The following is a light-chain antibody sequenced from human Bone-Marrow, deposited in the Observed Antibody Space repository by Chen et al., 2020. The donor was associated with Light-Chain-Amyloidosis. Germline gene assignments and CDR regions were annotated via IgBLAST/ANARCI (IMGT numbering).Light chain of an antibody. J-gene: IGKJ1*01. V-gene: IGKV3-11*01. CDR1: QTVDSF. CDR3: QQRSYWPPS. CDR2: DAS. Sequence: EIVLTQSPATLSLSPGERATLSCRASQTVDSFLAWYQPKPGQAPRLLIYDASNRATGIPARISGSESGTDFTLTISSLEPEDFAVYYCQQRSYWPPSFGQGTKVEIK.